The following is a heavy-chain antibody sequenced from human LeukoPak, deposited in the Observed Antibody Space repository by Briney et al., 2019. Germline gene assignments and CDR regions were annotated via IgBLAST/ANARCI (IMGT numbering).Heavy chain of an antibody. CDR3: ARDRWYDGSGYIAAFDY. CDR1: EFTFSSYA. D-gene: IGHD3-22*01. CDR2: VSNDGGDK. V-gene: IGHV3-30*03. J-gene: IGHJ4*02. Sequence: GGSLRLSCAASEFTFSSYAMHWVRQAPGKGLEWVALVSNDGGDKYYADSVKGRFTISRDNSKNTLYLQVSSLRAEDTAVYYCARDRWYDGSGYIAAFDYWGQGTLVTVS.